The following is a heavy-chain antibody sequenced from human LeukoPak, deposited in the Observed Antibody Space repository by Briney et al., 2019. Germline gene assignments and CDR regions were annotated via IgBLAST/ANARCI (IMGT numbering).Heavy chain of an antibody. CDR1: AFTLSSYA. CDR2: ISGSGGST. Sequence: GGSLRLSCSASAFTLSSYAMSWVRQAPGKGLEWVSGISGSGGSTYYADSVKGRFTISRDNSKNTLYLQMNSLRAEDTAVYYCARVTGYMTEDYFDYWGQGTLITVSS. D-gene: IGHD6-13*01. J-gene: IGHJ4*02. V-gene: IGHV3-23*01. CDR3: ARVTGYMTEDYFDY.